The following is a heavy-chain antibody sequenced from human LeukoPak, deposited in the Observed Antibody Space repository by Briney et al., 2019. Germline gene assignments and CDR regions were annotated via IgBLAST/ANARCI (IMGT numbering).Heavy chain of an antibody. CDR3: ARARSPSSGYLLRDHNWFDP. CDR2: ISAYNGNT. Sequence: ASVKVSCKASGYTFTSYGISWVRQAPGQGLEWMGWISAYNGNTNYAQKLQGRVTMTTDTSTSTAYMELRSLRSEDTAVYYCARARSPSSGYLLRDHNWFDPWGQGTLVTVSS. J-gene: IGHJ5*02. D-gene: IGHD3-22*01. V-gene: IGHV1-18*01. CDR1: GYTFTSYG.